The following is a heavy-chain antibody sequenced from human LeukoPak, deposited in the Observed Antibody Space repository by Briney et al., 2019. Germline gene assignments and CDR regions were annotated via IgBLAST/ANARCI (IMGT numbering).Heavy chain of an antibody. CDR2: ISYDGSNK. CDR1: GFTFSSYA. V-gene: IGHV3-30-3*01. CDR3: AGSLAYCGGDCRLGDY. Sequence: GGSLRLSCAASGFTFSSYAMHWVRQAPGKGLEWVAVISYDGSNKYYADSVKGRFTISRDNSKNTLYLQMNSLRAEDTAVYYCAGSLAYCGGDCRLGDYWGQGTLVTVSS. D-gene: IGHD2-21*02. J-gene: IGHJ4*02.